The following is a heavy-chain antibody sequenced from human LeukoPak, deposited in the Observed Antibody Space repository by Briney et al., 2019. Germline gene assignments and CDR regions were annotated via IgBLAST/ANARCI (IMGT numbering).Heavy chain of an antibody. Sequence: GGSLRLSCAASGFTFSDAWMSWVRQAPGKGLEWVGRIKRKIDGGGTADYAAPVKGRFTISRDDSKNTLYLQMNSLETEDTGVYYCTGDLHYFASDWGQGTLVTVSS. CDR2: IKRKIDGGGTA. D-gene: IGHD3-10*01. J-gene: IGHJ4*02. V-gene: IGHV3-15*01. CDR1: GFTFSDAW. CDR3: TGDLHYFASD.